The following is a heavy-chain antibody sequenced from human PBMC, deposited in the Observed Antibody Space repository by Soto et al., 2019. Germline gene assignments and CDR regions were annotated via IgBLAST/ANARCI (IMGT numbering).Heavy chain of an antibody. CDR3: ARDSQPTYYDFWSGYYRFDY. J-gene: IGHJ4*02. D-gene: IGHD3-3*01. V-gene: IGHV1-69*13. Sequence: ASVKVSCKASGGTFSSYAISWVRQAPGQGLEWMGGIIPIFGTANYAQKFQGRVTITADESTSTAYMELSSLRSEDTAVYYCARDSQPTYYDFWSGYYRFDYWGQGTLVTVSS. CDR1: GGTFSSYA. CDR2: IIPIFGTA.